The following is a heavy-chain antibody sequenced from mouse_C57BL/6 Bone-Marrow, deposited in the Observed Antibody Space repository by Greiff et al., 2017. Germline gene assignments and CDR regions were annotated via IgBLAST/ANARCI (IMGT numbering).Heavy chain of an antibody. V-gene: IGHV1-64*01. CDR1: GYTFTSYW. CDR3: ARLYYYAMDY. J-gene: IGHJ4*01. Sequence: QVQLQQPGAELVKPGASVKLSCKASGYTFTSYWMHWVKQRPGQGLEWIGMIHPNSGSTNYNEKFKSKATLTVAKSSSTAYMQLSSLTSEDSAVYYCARLYYYAMDYWGQGTSVTVSS. CDR2: IHPNSGST.